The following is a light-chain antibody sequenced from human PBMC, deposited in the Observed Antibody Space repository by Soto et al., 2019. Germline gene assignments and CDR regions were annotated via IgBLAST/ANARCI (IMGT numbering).Light chain of an antibody. J-gene: IGLJ1*01. CDR2: DVS. CDR3: SSYTSSSTLYV. V-gene: IGLV2-14*01. CDR1: SSDVGGYNY. Sequence: QSVLTQPASVSGSPGQSITISCTGTSSDVGGYNYVSWYQQHPGKAPKLMIYDVSNRPPGVSNRFSGSKSGNTASLTISGLQAEDEADYYCSSYTSSSTLYVFGTGPKVNVL.